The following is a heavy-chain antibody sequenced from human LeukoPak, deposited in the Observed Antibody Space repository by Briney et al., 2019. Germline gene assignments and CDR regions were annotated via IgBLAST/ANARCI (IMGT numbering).Heavy chain of an antibody. Sequence: GGSLRLSCAASGFNFANAYMSWVRQAPGKGLEWVGRIKNKVGGGRAEYSATVKGRFTISRDDSKNTLYLQMNSLKPEDTAVYYCTSHWGVLADNWGQGTLVTVSS. CDR1: GFNFANAY. D-gene: IGHD3-16*01. CDR3: TSHWGVLADN. J-gene: IGHJ4*02. V-gene: IGHV3-15*01. CDR2: IKNKVGGGRA.